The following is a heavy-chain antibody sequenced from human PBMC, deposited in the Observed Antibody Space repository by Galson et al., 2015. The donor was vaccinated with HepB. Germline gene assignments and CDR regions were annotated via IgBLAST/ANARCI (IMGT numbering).Heavy chain of an antibody. Sequence: SLRLSCAASGLTFGDYTLSWVRQAPGKGLERVGFIRTKAYGGTTEYAASVKGRFSISRDDSKSIAYLQMNSLKTEDTAVYYCARPQGLVRGPFPGSDPFNIWGQGTMVTVSS. D-gene: IGHD3-10*01. J-gene: IGHJ3*02. V-gene: IGHV3-49*04. CDR1: GLTFGDYT. CDR2: IRTKAYGGTT. CDR3: ARPQGLVRGPFPGSDPFNI.